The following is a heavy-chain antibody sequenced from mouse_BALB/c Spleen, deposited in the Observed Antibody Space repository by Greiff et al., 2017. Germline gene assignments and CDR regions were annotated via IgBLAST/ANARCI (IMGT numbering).Heavy chain of an antibody. Sequence: QVQLQQPGAELVKPGASVKLSCKASGYTFTSYWMHWVKQRPGQGLEWIGEINPSNGRTNYNEKFKSKATLTVDKSSSTAYMQLSSLTSEDSAVYYGARSHYYGSSYFDYWGQGTTRTVSA. CDR3: ARSHYYGSSYFDY. D-gene: IGHD1-1*01. CDR2: INPSNGRT. V-gene: IGHV1S81*02. J-gene: IGHJ2*01. CDR1: GYTFTSYW.